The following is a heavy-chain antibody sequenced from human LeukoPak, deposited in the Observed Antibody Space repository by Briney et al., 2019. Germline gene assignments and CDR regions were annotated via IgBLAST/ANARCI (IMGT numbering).Heavy chain of an antibody. CDR3: ARSPGIAAAAYYFDY. CDR1: GGSISSGGYY. D-gene: IGHD6-13*01. Sequence: SETLSLTCTVSGGSISSGGYYWSWIRQHPGKGLEWIGYIYYSGSTYYNPSLKSRVTISVDTSKNQFSLKLSSVTAADTAVYYCARSPGIAAAAYYFDYWGQGTLVTVSS. CDR2: IYYSGST. V-gene: IGHV4-31*03. J-gene: IGHJ4*02.